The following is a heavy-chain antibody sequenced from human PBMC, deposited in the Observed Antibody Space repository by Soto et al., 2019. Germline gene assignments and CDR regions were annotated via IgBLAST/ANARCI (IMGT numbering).Heavy chain of an antibody. CDR2: VSGYTGNR. V-gene: IGHV1-18*01. CDR1: GYAFSTYG. Sequence: QVQLVQSGAEVKKPGASVKVSGKASGYAFSTYGISWVRQAPGQGLEWLGWVSGYTGNRNYAQKFQDRVTMTTDTSTSTAYMELRSLRSDDTAVYFCARGAAAVWFDPWGQGTLVTVSS. CDR3: ARGAAAVWFDP. J-gene: IGHJ5*02. D-gene: IGHD6-13*01.